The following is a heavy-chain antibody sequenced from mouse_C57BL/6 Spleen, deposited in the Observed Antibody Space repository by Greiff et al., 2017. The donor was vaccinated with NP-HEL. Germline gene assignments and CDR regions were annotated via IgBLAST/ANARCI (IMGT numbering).Heavy chain of an antibody. CDR1: GFNIKNTY. CDR3: ALTGTEGDYFDY. V-gene: IGHV14-3*01. D-gene: IGHD4-1*01. CDR2: IDPANGNT. J-gene: IGHJ2*01. Sequence: EVQLQQSVAELVRPGASVKLSCTASGFNIKNTYMHWVKQRPEQGLEWIGRIDPANGNTKYAAKFQGKATITAYTSSNTAYLQLSSLTSEDTAIYDCALTGTEGDYFDYWGQGTTLTVSS.